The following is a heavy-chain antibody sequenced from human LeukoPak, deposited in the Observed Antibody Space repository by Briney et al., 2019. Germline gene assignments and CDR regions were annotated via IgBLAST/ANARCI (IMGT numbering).Heavy chain of an antibody. CDR3: ARRVSGSGFGESNWFDP. CDR1: GDSISTYY. V-gene: IGHV4-59*08. Sequence: SETLSLTCTVSGDSISTYYWNWIRQPPGKGLEWIGHIHYSWSTNYNPSLNSRVTISVDTSKSQFSLKLNSVTAADTAVYYCARRVSGSGFGESNWFDPWGQGTLATVSS. J-gene: IGHJ5*02. CDR2: IHYSWST. D-gene: IGHD3-10*01.